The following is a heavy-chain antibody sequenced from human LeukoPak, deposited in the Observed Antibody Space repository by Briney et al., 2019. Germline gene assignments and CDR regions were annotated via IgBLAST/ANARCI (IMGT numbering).Heavy chain of an antibody. CDR2: IYYSGST. V-gene: IGHV4-61*10. D-gene: IGHD3-10*01. Sequence: SQTLSLTCTVSGGSISSGSYYWSWIRQPAGKGLEWIGYIYYSGSTNYNPSLKSRVTISVDTSKNQFSLKLSSVTAADTAVYYCARAYYSDAFDIWGQGTMVTVSS. CDR3: ARAYYSDAFDI. CDR1: GGSISSGSYY. J-gene: IGHJ3*02.